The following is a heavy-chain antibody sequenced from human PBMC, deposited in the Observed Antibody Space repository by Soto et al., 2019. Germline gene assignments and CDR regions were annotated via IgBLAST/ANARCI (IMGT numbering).Heavy chain of an antibody. CDR3: ARGLGGDFTTLYDAFDI. CDR2: IIPILGIA. V-gene: IGHV1-69*02. CDR1: GGTFSSYT. D-gene: IGHD2-21*02. Sequence: ASVKVSCKASGGTFSSYTISWVRQAPGQGLEWMGRIIPILGIANYAQKFQGRVTITADKSTSTAYMELSSLRSEDTAVYYCARGLGGDFTTLYDAFDIWGQGTMVTVSS. J-gene: IGHJ3*02.